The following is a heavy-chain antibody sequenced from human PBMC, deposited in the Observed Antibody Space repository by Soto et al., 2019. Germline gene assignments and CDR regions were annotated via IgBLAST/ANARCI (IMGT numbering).Heavy chain of an antibody. CDR3: AKGEDRGYSFGPDF. J-gene: IGHJ4*02. D-gene: IGHD5-18*01. CDR2: ISYNSGTI. Sequence: GGSLRLSCAASGFTFDYYAMQWVRQSPGKGLEWVSGISYNSGTIGYADSVKGRFTISRDNAKKSLYLQMNSLRAEDTALYYCAKGEDRGYSFGPDFWGQGTLVTVSS. CDR1: GFTFDYYA. V-gene: IGHV3-9*01.